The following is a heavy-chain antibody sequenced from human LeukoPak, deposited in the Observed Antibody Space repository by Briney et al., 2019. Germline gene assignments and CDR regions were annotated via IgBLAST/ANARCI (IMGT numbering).Heavy chain of an antibody. J-gene: IGHJ4*02. Sequence: GGSLRLSCAASGFTFDDYAMHWVRQAPGKGLEWGSGISCNSGNIGYADSVKGRFTISRDNAKNSLYLQMNSLRAEGTALYYCARWGSNYFDYWGQGTLVTVSS. CDR2: ISCNSGNI. V-gene: IGHV3-9*01. CDR1: GFTFDDYA. D-gene: IGHD3-16*01. CDR3: ARWGSNYFDY.